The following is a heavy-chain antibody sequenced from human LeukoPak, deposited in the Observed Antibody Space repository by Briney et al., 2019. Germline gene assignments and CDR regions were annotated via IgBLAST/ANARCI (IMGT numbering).Heavy chain of an antibody. CDR2: ISGSGGST. J-gene: IGHJ4*02. CDR3: AKIRAAAAGPQEFDY. V-gene: IGHV3-23*01. D-gene: IGHD6-13*01. CDR1: GFTFSSYA. Sequence: GGSLRLSCAAPGFTFSSYAMSWVRQAPGKGLEWVSAISGSGGSTYYADSVKGRFTISRDNSKNTLYLQMNSLRAEDTAVYYCAKIRAAAAGPQEFDYWGQGTLVTVSS.